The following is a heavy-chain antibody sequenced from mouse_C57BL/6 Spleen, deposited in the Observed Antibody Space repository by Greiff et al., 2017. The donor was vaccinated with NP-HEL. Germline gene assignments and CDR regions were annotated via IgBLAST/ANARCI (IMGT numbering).Heavy chain of an antibody. CDR1: GYTFTSYG. CDR3: ARRGGSSSAWFAY. Sequence: QVQLKESGAELARPGASVKLSCKASGYTFTSYGISWVKQRTGQGLEWIGEIYPRSGNTYYNEKFKGKATLTADKSSSTAYMELRSLTSEDSAVYFCARRGGSSSAWFAYWGQGTLVTVSA. V-gene: IGHV1-81*01. CDR2: IYPRSGNT. D-gene: IGHD1-1*01. J-gene: IGHJ3*01.